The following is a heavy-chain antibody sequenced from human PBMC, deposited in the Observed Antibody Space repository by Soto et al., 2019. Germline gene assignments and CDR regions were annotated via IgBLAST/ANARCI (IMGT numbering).Heavy chain of an antibody. J-gene: IGHJ4*02. V-gene: IGHV4-59*01. CDR1: GASIRSDY. D-gene: IGHD3-22*01. Sequence: QVHLQESGPGLVKPSETLPLICTVSGASIRSDYWSWIRQPPGKGLEWIGYIHYSGSTNYNPSLNSRVTMSVDSSKNHFSLNLRSVTAADTAVYHCARGFFDSRGYSVPFDSWGQGTLVTVSS. CDR2: IHYSGST. CDR3: ARGFFDSRGYSVPFDS.